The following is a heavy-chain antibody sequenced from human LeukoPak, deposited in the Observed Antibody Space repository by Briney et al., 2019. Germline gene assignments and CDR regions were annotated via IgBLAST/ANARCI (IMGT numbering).Heavy chain of an antibody. CDR2: IYYSGST. J-gene: IGHJ4*02. D-gene: IGHD3-3*01. V-gene: IGHV4-59*01. CDR3: ARGTAEWFDY. Sequence: SETPSLTCTVSGGSISSYYWSWIRQPPGKGLEWIGYIYYSGSTNYNPSLKSRVTISVDTSKNQFSLKLSSVTAADTAVYYCARGTAEWFDYWGQGTLVTVSS. CDR1: GGSISSYY.